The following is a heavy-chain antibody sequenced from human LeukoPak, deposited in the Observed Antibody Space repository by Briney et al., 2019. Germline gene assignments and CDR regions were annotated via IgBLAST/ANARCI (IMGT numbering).Heavy chain of an antibody. J-gene: IGHJ4*02. CDR1: GYTFTSYD. Sequence: ASVTVSLTASGYTFTSYDINWVRQATGQGLEWMGWMNPNSGNTGYSQKFQGRVTMTRNTSISTAYMELSSLRSEDTAVYYCARGQPATGGSGYDFVYWGQGTLVTVSS. V-gene: IGHV1-8*01. D-gene: IGHD5-12*01. CDR3: ARGQPATGGSGYDFVY. CDR2: MNPNSGNT.